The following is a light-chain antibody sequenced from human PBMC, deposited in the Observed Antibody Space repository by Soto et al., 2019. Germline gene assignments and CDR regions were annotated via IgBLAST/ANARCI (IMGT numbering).Light chain of an antibody. CDR2: GAF. Sequence: EIVLTQSPGTLSLSPGERATLSCRASQSVSSSYLAWYQQKPGQAPRLLIYGAFSRATGIPGRFSGSGSGTDFTLTMSRLEPDDFAVYYCQQYGSSPYTFGRGTKLEIK. CDR3: QQYGSSPYT. J-gene: IGKJ2*01. V-gene: IGKV3-20*01. CDR1: QSVSSSY.